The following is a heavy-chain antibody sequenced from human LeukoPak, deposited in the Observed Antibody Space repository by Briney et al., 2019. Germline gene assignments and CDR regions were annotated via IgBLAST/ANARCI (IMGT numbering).Heavy chain of an antibody. CDR3: ARGIESYGDYGY. J-gene: IGHJ4*02. CDR1: GGSISGSY. Sequence: SETLPLTCTVSGGSISGSYWSWIRQPPGKGLEWIAYMYNSGSTNYNPSLKSRVIISIDTSKNQFSLKLSSLTAADTAIYYCARGIESYGDYGYWGQGILVTVSS. D-gene: IGHD4-17*01. V-gene: IGHV4-59*01. CDR2: MYNSGST.